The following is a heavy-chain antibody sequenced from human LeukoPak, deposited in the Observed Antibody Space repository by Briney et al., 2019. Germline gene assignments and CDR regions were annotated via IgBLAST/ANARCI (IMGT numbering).Heavy chain of an antibody. Sequence: SETLSLTCGVYGGSFSGYYWSWIRQSPGKGLEWVAEINHRGSTNYNPPLMSRVTISIDTSKNQFSLRLSSVTAADTAVYYCARGIKDIQPWLRERDARYYFDYWGQGTLVTVSS. J-gene: IGHJ4*02. CDR1: GGSFSGYY. CDR3: ARGIKDIQPWLRERDARYYFDY. V-gene: IGHV4-34*01. D-gene: IGHD5-18*01. CDR2: INHRGST.